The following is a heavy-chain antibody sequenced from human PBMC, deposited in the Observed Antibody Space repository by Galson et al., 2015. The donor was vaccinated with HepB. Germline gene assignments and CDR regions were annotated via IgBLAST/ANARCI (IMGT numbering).Heavy chain of an antibody. Sequence: ETLSLTCTVSGGSISSSSYYWGWIRQPPGKGLEWIGSIYYSGSTYYNPSLKSRVTISVDTSKNQFSLKLSSVTAADTAVYYCARLSYQLNAFDIWGQGTMVTVSS. CDR2: IYYSGST. D-gene: IGHD2-2*01. V-gene: IGHV4-39*01. J-gene: IGHJ3*02. CDR1: GGSISSSSYY. CDR3: ARLSYQLNAFDI.